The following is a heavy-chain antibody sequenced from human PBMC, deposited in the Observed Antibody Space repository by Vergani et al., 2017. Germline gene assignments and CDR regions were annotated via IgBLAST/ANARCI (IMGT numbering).Heavy chain of an antibody. Sequence: QVQLQESGPGVVKPSQTLSLTCSVSGASISSGDSYWSWIRQTQGKGLEWIGYIAHTGASYYNPSLRSRLSISLDTSRNQFSLKLTSVTAEDTAVYFCAREELRFSRTLDSWGQGTQVTVSS. V-gene: IGHV4-30-4*08. D-gene: IGHD5-12*01. CDR1: GASISSGDSY. CDR2: IAHTGAS. J-gene: IGHJ4*02. CDR3: AREELRFSRTLDS.